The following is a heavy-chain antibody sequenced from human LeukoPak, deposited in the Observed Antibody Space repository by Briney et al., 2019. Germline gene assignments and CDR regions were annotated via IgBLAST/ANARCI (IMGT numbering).Heavy chain of an antibody. J-gene: IGHJ4*02. CDR1: GFSFSNYW. CDR2: INGDGSHS. V-gene: IGHV3-7*03. CDR3: AKANSSGWLYYFDY. Sequence: GGSLRLSCAASGFSFSNYWMTWVRQAPGKGLERVADINGDGSHSYCVDSVKGRFTLSRDNSKNTLYLQMNSLRAEDTAVYYCAKANSSGWLYYFDYWGQGTLVTVSS. D-gene: IGHD6-19*01.